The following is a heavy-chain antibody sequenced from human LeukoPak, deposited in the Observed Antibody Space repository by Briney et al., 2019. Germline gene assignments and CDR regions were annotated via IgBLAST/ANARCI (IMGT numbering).Heavy chain of an antibody. CDR1: GFTFNNYW. CDR3: VREARFCRGGPCYSAFDI. D-gene: IGHD2-15*01. Sequence: GGSLRLSCAASGFTFNNYWMHWVRQAPGKGLVWVSRIISDGSSTNYADSVKGRFTISRDNAKNTLYLQMNSLRAEDTAIYYCVREARFCRGGPCYSAFDIWGLGTLVTVSS. J-gene: IGHJ3*02. CDR2: IISDGSST. V-gene: IGHV3-74*01.